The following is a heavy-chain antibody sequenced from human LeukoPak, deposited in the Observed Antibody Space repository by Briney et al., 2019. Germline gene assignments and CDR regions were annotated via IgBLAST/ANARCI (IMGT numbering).Heavy chain of an antibody. V-gene: IGHV1-2*02. D-gene: IGHD3-10*01. Sequence: ASVKVSCKASGYTFTGYYMHWVRQAPGQGLEWLGWISPNSGGTNYAQKFQGRVTMTRDTSISTAYMELSRLRADDTAVYYGARGGGYYYGSGSYYRGNWFDPWGQGTLVTVSS. CDR2: ISPNSGGT. J-gene: IGHJ5*02. CDR3: ARGGGYYYGSGSYYRGNWFDP. CDR1: GYTFTGYY.